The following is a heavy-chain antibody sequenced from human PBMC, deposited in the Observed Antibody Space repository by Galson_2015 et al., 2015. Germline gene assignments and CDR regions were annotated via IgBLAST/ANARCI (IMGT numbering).Heavy chain of an antibody. CDR2: INAGNGNT. Sequence: SVKVSCKASGYTFTSYAMHWVRQAPGQRLEWMGWINAGNGNTKYSQKFQGRVTITRDTSASTTYMELSSLRSEDTAVYYCARSLPSPTVSGTLGVDVWGQGTTVTVSS. D-gene: IGHD6-19*01. J-gene: IGHJ6*02. V-gene: IGHV1-3*01. CDR1: GYTFTSYA. CDR3: ARSLPSPTVSGTLGVDV.